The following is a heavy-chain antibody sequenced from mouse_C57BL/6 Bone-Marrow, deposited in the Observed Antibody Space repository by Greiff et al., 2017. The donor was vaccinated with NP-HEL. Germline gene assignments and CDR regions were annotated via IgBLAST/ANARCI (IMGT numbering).Heavy chain of an antibody. V-gene: IGHV2-2*01. J-gene: IGHJ4*01. D-gene: IGHD2-4*01. CDR2: IWSGGST. CDR3: ARKCYDYDDYAMDY. CDR1: GFSLTSYG. Sequence: QVQLKESGPGLVQPSQSLSITCTVSGFSLTSYGVHWVRQSPGKGLEWLGVIWSGGSTDYNAAFISRLSISKDNSKSQVFFKMNSLQADDTAIYYCARKCYDYDDYAMDYWGQGTSVTVSS.